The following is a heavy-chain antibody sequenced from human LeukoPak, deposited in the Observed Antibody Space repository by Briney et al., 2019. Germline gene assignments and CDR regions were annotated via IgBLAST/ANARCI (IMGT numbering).Heavy chain of an antibody. J-gene: IGHJ4*02. CDR1: GYSFANYW. CDR2: IDPSDSYT. Sequence: KPGESLKISCKGFGYSFANYWISLVRQMPGKGLEWMGRIDPSDSYTNYSPSFQGHVTISADKSISTAYLQWSSLRASDTAMYYCALLLRSGYSADYWGQGTLVIVSS. D-gene: IGHD3-22*01. V-gene: IGHV5-10-1*01. CDR3: ALLLRSGYSADY.